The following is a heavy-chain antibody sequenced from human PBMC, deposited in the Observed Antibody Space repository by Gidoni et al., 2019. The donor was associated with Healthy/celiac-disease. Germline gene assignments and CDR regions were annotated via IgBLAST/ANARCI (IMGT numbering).Heavy chain of an antibody. CDR1: GFTFSSYG. CDR2: ISYDGSNK. CDR3: AKEFGGSVEAFDI. V-gene: IGHV3-30*18. D-gene: IGHD3-10*01. J-gene: IGHJ3*02. Sequence: QVQLVESGGGVVQPGRSLRLSCDASGFTFSSYGMHWVRQAPGKGLEWVAVISYDGSNKYYADSVKGRFTISRDNSKNTLYLQMNSLRAEDTAVYYCAKEFGGSVEAFDIWGQGTMVTVSS.